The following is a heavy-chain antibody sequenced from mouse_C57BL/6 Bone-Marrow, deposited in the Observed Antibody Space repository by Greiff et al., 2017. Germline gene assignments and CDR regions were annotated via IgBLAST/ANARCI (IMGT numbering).Heavy chain of an antibody. CDR2: INPSNGGT. CDR3: ASGDFPIYSYGSFAMDY. CDR1: GYTFTSYW. D-gene: IGHD1-1*01. J-gene: IGHJ4*01. Sequence: QVQLQQPGTELVKPGASVKLSCKASGYTFTSYWMHWVKQRPGQGLEWIGNINPSNGGTNYNEKFKSMATLTVDKSSSTAYMQLSSLTSEDSAVYYCASGDFPIYSYGSFAMDYWGQGTSVTVSS. V-gene: IGHV1-53*01.